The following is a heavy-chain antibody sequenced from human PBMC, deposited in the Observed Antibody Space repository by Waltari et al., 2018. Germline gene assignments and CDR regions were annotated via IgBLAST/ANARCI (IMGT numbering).Heavy chain of an antibody. CDR2: ISYDGSNK. CDR1: GFTFSSYA. V-gene: IGHV3-30-3*01. Sequence: QVQLVESGGGVVQPGRSLRLSCAASGFTFSSYAMHWVRQAPGKGLEWVAVISYDGSNKYYADSVKGRFTISRDNSKNTLYLQMNSLRAEDTAVYYCARGLPARIVVVIAIPNFDYWGQGTLVTVSS. J-gene: IGHJ4*02. D-gene: IGHD2-21*01. CDR3: ARGLPARIVVVIAIPNFDY.